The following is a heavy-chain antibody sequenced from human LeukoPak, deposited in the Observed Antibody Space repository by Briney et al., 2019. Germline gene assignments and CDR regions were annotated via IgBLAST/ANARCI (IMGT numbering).Heavy chain of an antibody. CDR1: GFTFSSYE. D-gene: IGHD3-22*01. CDR2: ISSSGSTI. CDR3: AKAGSDSSGYYHFDY. Sequence: GGSLRLSCAASGFTFSSYEMNWVRQAPGKGLEWVSYISSSGSTIYYADSVKGRFTISRDNSKNTLYLQMNSLRAEDTALYYCAKAGSDSSGYYHFDYWGQGTLVTVSS. J-gene: IGHJ4*02. V-gene: IGHV3-48*03.